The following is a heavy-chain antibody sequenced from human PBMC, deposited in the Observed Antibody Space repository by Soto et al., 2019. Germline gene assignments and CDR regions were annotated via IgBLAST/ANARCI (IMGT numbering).Heavy chain of an antibody. D-gene: IGHD6-13*01. CDR1: GGSMSRYY. CDR2: IYYSGST. CDR3: ARDSAAGTGDYDY. J-gene: IGHJ4*02. Sequence: QVHLQESGPGLVKPSETLSLTCTVSGGSMSRYYWSWIRQPPGKGLEWIGYIYYSGSTNYNPSLKSRVTRSVDTSKNQFSLKLTSVTAADTAVYYCARDSAAGTGDYDYWGQGTLFTVSS. V-gene: IGHV4-59*01.